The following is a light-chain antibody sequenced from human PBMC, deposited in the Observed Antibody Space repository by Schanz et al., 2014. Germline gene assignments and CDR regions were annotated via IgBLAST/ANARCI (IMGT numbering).Light chain of an antibody. CDR3: QQRSDWPIT. V-gene: IGKV3-11*01. CDR2: DAS. J-gene: IGKJ5*01. CDR1: HSVRTN. Sequence: VVVTQSPGTLSVFPGERATLSCRASHSVRTNLAWYQQKPGQPPRLLIFDASTRATGIPARFSGSGSGTDFTRTISRLEPEDCAVYYCQQRSDWPITFGQGTRLDIK.